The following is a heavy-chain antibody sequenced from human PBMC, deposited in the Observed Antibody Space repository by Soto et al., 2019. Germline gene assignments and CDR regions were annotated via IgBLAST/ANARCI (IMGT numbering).Heavy chain of an antibody. CDR1: GGCSSSRSYY. CDR2: IYYTGTS. V-gene: IGHV4-39*01. CDR3: TRHAIGVVVPAAIRN. J-gene: IGHJ4*02. Sequence: SKTLSLTCAVSGGCSSSRSYYWDWIRQPPGKGLEWIGTIYYTGTSNYNPSLKSRVTISVDTSKNQFSLNLSSVTAADTAVYYCTRHAIGVVVPAAIRNWGQGTQVTGSS. D-gene: IGHD2-15*01.